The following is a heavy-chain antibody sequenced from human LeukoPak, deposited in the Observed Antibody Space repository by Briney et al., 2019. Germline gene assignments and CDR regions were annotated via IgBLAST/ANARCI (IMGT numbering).Heavy chain of an antibody. J-gene: IGHJ6*03. CDR2: IIPIFGTA. CDR3: ATSRVAAVYYYYYYMDV. V-gene: IGHV1-69*05. Sequence: SVKVSCKASGGTFSSYAISWVRQAPGQGLEWMGGIIPIFGTANYAQKFQGRVTITTDESTSTAYMELSSLRSEDTAVYYCATSRVAAVYYYYYYMDVWGKGTTVTVSS. D-gene: IGHD6-13*01. CDR1: GGTFSSYA.